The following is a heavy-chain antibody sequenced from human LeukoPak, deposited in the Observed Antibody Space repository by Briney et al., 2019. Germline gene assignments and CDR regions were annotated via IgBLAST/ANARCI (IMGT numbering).Heavy chain of an antibody. CDR1: GGSVSSGSYY. CDR2: IYYSGST. CDR3: ARDTVAVAGYFDY. V-gene: IGHV4-61*01. J-gene: IGHJ4*02. Sequence: SETLSLTCTVSGGSVSSGSYYWSWIRQPPGKGLEWIGYIYYSGSTNYNPSLKSRVTISVDTSKNQFSLKLSSVTAADTAVYYCARDTVAVAGYFDYWGQGTLVTVSS. D-gene: IGHD6-19*01.